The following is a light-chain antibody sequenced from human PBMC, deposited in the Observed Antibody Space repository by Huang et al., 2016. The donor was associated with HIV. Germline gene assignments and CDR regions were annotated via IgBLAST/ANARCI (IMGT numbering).Light chain of an antibody. CDR3: LQDHNYPRT. CDR2: GAS. Sequence: AIQMTQSPSSLSASVGARVTMPCRASQGITDSLAWYQQKPGKAPKRLISGASSLRSGVPSRFSGSGSGTDFTLTISSLQPEDYATYYCLQDHNYPRTFGQGTKVEI. CDR1: QGITDS. V-gene: IGKV1-6*01. J-gene: IGKJ1*01.